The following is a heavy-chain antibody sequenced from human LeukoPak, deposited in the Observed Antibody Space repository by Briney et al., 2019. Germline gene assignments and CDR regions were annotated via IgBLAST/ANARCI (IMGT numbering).Heavy chain of an antibody. CDR3: AKSYNGYESKPDY. J-gene: IGHJ4*02. CDR1: GFTFSSYA. Sequence: GGSLRLSCAASGFTFSSYAMSWVRQAPGKGLEWVSSISNSGGRTFYTDSVKGRFTISRDNSKITLYLQMNSLRAEDTAVYYCAKSYNGYESKPDYWGQGTLVTVPS. CDR2: ISNSGGRT. D-gene: IGHD5-12*01. V-gene: IGHV3-23*01.